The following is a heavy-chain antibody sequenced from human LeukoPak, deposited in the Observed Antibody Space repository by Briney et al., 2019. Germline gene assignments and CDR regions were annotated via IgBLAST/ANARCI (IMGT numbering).Heavy chain of an antibody. CDR2: ISWNSGSI. CDR1: GFTFDDYA. Sequence: GGSLRLSCAASGFTFDDYAMHWVRQAPGKGLEWVSGISWNSGSIGYADSVKGRFTISRDNSKNTLYLQMNSLRAEDTAVYYCAKGGYSGYDSGGYFDYWGQGTLVTASS. V-gene: IGHV3-9*01. D-gene: IGHD5-12*01. J-gene: IGHJ4*02. CDR3: AKGGYSGYDSGGYFDY.